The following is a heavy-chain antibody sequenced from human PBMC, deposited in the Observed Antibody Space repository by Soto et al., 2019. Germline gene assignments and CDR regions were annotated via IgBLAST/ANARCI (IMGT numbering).Heavy chain of an antibody. CDR1: GGSVSSGPYH. V-gene: IGHV4-61*01. Sequence: QVQLQESGPGLVKTSETLSLTCTVSGGSVSSGPYHWNWVRQPPGKGLEWIGHISYSGTANYNPSLRGWVIMATDTSMNQFSLRLTSVTAADTAVYYCMRSHGAYWGQGALVTVSP. D-gene: IGHD2-8*01. CDR3: MRSHGAY. J-gene: IGHJ4*02. CDR2: ISYSGTA.